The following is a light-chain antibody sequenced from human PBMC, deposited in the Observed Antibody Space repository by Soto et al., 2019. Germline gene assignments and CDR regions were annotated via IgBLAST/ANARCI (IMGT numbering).Light chain of an antibody. V-gene: IGKV1-5*01. CDR3: QQYNSYPWT. Sequence: DIQLTQSPSTLSASVGDRVTLTCRASQSISNRLAWYQQRPGKAPKYLIYDASTLDSGAPSRFSGSGSGTEFTLTISSLQPDDFATYYCQQYNSYPWTFGQGTKVDIK. CDR2: DAS. CDR1: QSISNR. J-gene: IGKJ1*01.